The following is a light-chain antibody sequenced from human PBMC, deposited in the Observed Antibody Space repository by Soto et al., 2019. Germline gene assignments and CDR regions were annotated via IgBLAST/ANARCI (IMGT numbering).Light chain of an antibody. CDR2: WAS. CDR1: QSVLYSSNNKNY. CDR3: QQYYRTLT. Sequence: DIVMTQSPDSLAVSLGERATINCKSSQSVLYSSNNKNYLAWYQQKPGQPPKLLIYWASTRESGVPDRFSGSGSGTDFSLTISSLQAEDAAVYYCQQYYRTLTFGGGTKVDIK. J-gene: IGKJ4*01. V-gene: IGKV4-1*01.